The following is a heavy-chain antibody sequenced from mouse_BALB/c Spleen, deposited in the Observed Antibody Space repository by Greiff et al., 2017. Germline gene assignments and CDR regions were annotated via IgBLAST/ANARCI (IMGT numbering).Heavy chain of an antibody. CDR3: ARLGPNLLYFDY. D-gene: IGHD2-10*01. Sequence: EVQVVESGGGLVQPGGSRKLSCAASGFTFSSFGMHWVRQAPEKGLEWVAYISSGSSTIYYADTVKGRFTISRDNPKNTLFLQMTSLRSEDTAMYYCARLGPNLLYFDYWGQGTTLTVSS. V-gene: IGHV5-17*02. CDR1: GFTFSSFG. CDR2: ISSGSSTI. J-gene: IGHJ2*01.